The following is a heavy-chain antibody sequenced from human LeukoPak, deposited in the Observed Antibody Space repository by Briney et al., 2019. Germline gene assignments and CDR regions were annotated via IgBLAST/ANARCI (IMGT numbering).Heavy chain of an antibody. CDR3: ARDGQWLGD. D-gene: IGHD6-19*01. CDR1: GFTFSSYW. J-gene: IGHJ4*02. V-gene: IGHV3-74*01. Sequence: GGSLRLSCAASGFTFSSYWMHWVRHAPGKGLVWVSRINSDGSSTIYADSVKGPFTISRDTAKNTLYLQMNSLRAEDTAVYYCARDGQWLGDWGQGTLVTVSS. CDR2: INSDGSST.